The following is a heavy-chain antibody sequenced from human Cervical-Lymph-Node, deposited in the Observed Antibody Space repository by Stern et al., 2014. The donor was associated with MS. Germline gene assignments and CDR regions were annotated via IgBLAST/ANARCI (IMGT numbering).Heavy chain of an antibody. CDR2: INPNSGAT. CDR1: GYTFTNYF. CDR3: ARDCKLRYFDPTSRCAFDI. V-gene: IGHV1-2*04. D-gene: IGHD3-9*01. Sequence: QVQLVQSGPEVKKPGASVKVSCKGSGYTFTNYFIHWVRQAPGQGLEWMGWINPNSGATNYALRFEGWVTMTRDMSISTAYMELGRLKSDDTAVYYCARDCKLRYFDPTSRCAFDIWGQGTMVTVSS. J-gene: IGHJ3*02.